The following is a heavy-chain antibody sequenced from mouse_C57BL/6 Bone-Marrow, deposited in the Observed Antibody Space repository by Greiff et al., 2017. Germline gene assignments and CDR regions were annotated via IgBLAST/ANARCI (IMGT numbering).Heavy chain of an antibody. CDR2: IRNKANGYTT. V-gene: IGHV7-3*01. CDR1: GFTFTDYY. CDR3: ARYDGSPFAY. Sequence: VKLVESGGGLVQPGGSLSLSCAASGFTFTDYYMSWVRQPPGKALEWLGFIRNKANGYTTEYSASVKGLFTISRDNSQSILYLQMNALGAEDSATYYCARYDGSPFAYWGQGTLVTVSA. D-gene: IGHD2-3*01. J-gene: IGHJ3*01.